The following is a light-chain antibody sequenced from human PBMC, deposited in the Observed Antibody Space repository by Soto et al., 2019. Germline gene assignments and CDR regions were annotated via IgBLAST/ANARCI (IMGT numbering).Light chain of an antibody. CDR3: QHYNSYGT. CDR1: QGISSA. V-gene: IGKV1-13*02. Sequence: GDRVTITCRASQGISSALAWYQQKPGKAPKLLIYDASSLESGVPSRFSGSGSGTDFTLTISSVQPDDFASYYCQHYNSYGTFGQGTKVDIK. CDR2: DAS. J-gene: IGKJ1*01.